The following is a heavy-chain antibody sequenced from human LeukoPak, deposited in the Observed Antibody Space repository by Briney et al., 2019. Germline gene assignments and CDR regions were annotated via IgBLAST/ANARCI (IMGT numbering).Heavy chain of an antibody. D-gene: IGHD6-19*01. CDR2: IRPSGGGT. CDR1: GFTFNSYA. Sequence: PGASLRLSCAASGFTFNSYAMSWVRQAPGKGLEWVSAIRPSGGGTYYADSVKGRFTISRDNSKNTLYLQMNSLRDEDTALYYCAKAGRGVVGYFDYWGQETRVPVPS. J-gene: IGHJ4*02. CDR3: AKAGRGVVGYFDY. V-gene: IGHV3-23*01.